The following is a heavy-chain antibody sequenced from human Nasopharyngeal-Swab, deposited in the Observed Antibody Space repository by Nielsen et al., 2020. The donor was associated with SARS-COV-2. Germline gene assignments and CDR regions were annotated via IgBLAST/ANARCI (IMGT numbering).Heavy chain of an antibody. CDR1: GGSISSYY. J-gene: IGHJ4*02. CDR2: IYYSGST. CDR3: ARGFDY. Sequence: GSLRLSRTVPGGSISSYYWSWIRQPPGKGLEWIGYIYYSGSTNYNPSLKSRVTISVDTSKNQFSLKLSSVTAADTAVYYCARGFDYWGQGTLVTVSS. V-gene: IGHV4-59*12.